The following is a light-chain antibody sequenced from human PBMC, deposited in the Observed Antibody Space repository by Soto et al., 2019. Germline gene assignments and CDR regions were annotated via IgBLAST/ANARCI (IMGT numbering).Light chain of an antibody. Sequence: QSVLTQPASVSGSPGQSITISCTGTSGDAGRDELVSWYQQHPGKAPKLIIYEVTRRPSGVSNRFSGSKSGKTASLTISGLQDEDEADYYCCSYAARRPFPYVFGTGTKVTVL. V-gene: IGLV2-23*02. CDR2: EVT. CDR3: CSYAARRPFPYV. J-gene: IGLJ1*01. CDR1: SGDAGRDEL.